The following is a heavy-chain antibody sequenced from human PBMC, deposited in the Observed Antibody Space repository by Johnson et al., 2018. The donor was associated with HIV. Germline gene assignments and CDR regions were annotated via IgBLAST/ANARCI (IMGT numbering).Heavy chain of an antibody. J-gene: IGHJ3*02. V-gene: IGHV3-30*03. CDR1: GFTFSSHD. CDR2: ISYDGSNK. Sequence: VQLVESGGGVVQPGRSLRVSCGASGFTFSSHDMHWVRQAPGKGLEWVAVISYDGSNKYYADSVKGRFTISRDNSKNTLYLQMNSLRAEDTAAYSCARGDRSTYYRRGAFDIWGQGTMVTVSS. CDR3: ARGDRSTYYRRGAFDI. D-gene: IGHD1-26*01.